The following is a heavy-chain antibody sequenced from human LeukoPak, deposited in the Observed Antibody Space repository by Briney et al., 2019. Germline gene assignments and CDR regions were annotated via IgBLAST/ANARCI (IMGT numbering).Heavy chain of an antibody. V-gene: IGHV3-66*01. CDR1: GFTVSSNY. Sequence: PGGSLRLSCAASGFTVSSNYMSWVRQAPGKGLEWVSVIYSGGSTYYADSVKGRFTISRDNSKNTLYLQMNSLRAEDTAVYYCATPGHQLLITLDYWGQGTLVSVSS. CDR3: ATPGHQLLITLDY. J-gene: IGHJ4*02. D-gene: IGHD2-2*01. CDR2: IYSGGST.